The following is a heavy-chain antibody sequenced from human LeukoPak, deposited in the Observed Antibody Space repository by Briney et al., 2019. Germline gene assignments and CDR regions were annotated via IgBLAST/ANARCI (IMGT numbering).Heavy chain of an antibody. V-gene: IGHV4-61*02. D-gene: IGHD6-19*01. J-gene: IGHJ4*02. CDR2: IYTSGST. Sequence: PSETLSLTCTVSGGSISSSSYYWGWIRQPAGKGLEWIGRIYTSGSTNYNPSLKSRVTMSVDTSKNQFSLKLSSVTAADTAVYYCARYSSGWRGFDYWGQGTLVTVSS. CDR3: ARYSSGWRGFDY. CDR1: GGSISSSSYY.